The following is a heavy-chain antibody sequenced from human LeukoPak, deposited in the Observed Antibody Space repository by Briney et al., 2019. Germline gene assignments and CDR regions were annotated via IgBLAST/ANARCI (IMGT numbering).Heavy chain of an antibody. Sequence: ASVKVSCKASGYTFTSYGISWVRQAPGQGLEWMGWISAYNGNTNYAQKLQGRVTMTTDTSTSTVYMELRSLGSDDTAVYYCASYCSGGSCYSRVVWGQGTMVTVSS. V-gene: IGHV1-18*01. CDR3: ASYCSGGSCYSRVV. D-gene: IGHD2-15*01. J-gene: IGHJ3*01. CDR2: ISAYNGNT. CDR1: GYTFTSYG.